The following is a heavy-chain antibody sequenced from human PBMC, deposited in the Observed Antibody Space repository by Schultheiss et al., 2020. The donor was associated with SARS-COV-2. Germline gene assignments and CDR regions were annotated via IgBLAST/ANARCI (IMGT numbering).Heavy chain of an antibody. J-gene: IGHJ4*02. CDR1: GFTFSNAW. CDR2: IKSKTDGGTT. V-gene: IGHV3-15*07. CDR3: SAPYDYVWGSYRPLYY. Sequence: GGSLRLSCAASGFTFSNAWMNWVRQAPGKGLEWVGRIKSKTDGGTTEYAASVKGRFTISRDDSKSIAYLQMNSLKTEDTAVYYCSAPYDYVWGSYRPLYYWGQGTLVTVSS. D-gene: IGHD3-16*02.